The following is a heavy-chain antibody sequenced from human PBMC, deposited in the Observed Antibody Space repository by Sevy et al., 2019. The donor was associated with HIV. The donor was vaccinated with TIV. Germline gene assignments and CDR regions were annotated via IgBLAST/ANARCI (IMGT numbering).Heavy chain of an antibody. CDR2: ISDSSATI. D-gene: IGHD5-12*01. CDR3: ASQRGGYERLYYFDS. V-gene: IGHV3-48*01. J-gene: IGHJ4*02. Sequence: GGSLRLSCVASGSTYSMNWVRQAPGKGLEWVSYISDSSATIHYADSVKGRFTISRDNAKNSLYLQMNTLRAEDTAVYYCASQRGGYERLYYFDSWGQGTLVTVSS. CDR1: GSTYS.